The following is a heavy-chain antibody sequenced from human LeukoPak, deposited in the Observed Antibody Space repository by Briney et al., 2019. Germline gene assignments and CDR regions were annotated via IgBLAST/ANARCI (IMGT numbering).Heavy chain of an antibody. CDR2: IILKTGAT. CDR3: ATDGGNHNFDY. Sequence: ASVKVSCKASGFTFTDYYLHWVRQAPGQGLEWMGRIILKTGATSYAQKFQGRVTLTRDTSISTAYMELTRQTSDDTAVYYCATDGGNHNFDYWGQGTLVTVSS. V-gene: IGHV1-2*06. CDR1: GFTFTDYY. J-gene: IGHJ4*02. D-gene: IGHD1-14*01.